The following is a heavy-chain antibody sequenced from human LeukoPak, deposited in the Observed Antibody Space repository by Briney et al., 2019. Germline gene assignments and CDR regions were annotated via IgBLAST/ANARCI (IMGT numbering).Heavy chain of an antibody. CDR3: ARDDSGSYGWFDP. CDR1: GGSISSSSYY. V-gene: IGHV4-39*07. Sequence: SETLSLTCTVSGGSISSSSYYWGWIRQPPGKGLEWIGSIYYSGSTYYNPSLKGRVTISVDTSKNQFSLKLSSVTAADTAVYYCARDDSGSYGWFDPWGQGTLVTVSS. CDR2: IYYSGST. J-gene: IGHJ5*02. D-gene: IGHD1-26*01.